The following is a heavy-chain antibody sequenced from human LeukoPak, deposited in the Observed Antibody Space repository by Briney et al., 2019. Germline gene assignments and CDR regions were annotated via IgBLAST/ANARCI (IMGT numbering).Heavy chain of an antibody. D-gene: IGHD3-22*01. CDR1: GYAFTSYG. J-gene: IGHJ6*02. CDR3: ARDRGYYDSSGFLFRYYGMDV. CDR2: ISAYNGNT. Sequence: ASVKVSCKASGYAFTSYGISWVRQAPGQGLEWMGWISAYNGNTNYAQKLQGRVTMTTDTSTSTAYMELRSLRSDDTAVYYCARDRGYYDSSGFLFRYYGMDVWGQGTTVTVSS. V-gene: IGHV1-18*01.